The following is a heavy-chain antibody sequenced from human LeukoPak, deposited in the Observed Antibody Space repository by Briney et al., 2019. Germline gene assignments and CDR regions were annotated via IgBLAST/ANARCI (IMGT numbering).Heavy chain of an antibody. D-gene: IGHD6-19*01. CDR2: IYTSGST. V-gene: IGHV4-4*09. CDR1: GGSISSDH. J-gene: IGHJ5*02. Sequence: SETLSLTCTVSGGSISSDHWSWIRQPPGKGLEWIGFIYTSGSTNYNPSLKSRVTISVDTSKNQVSLKVSSVTAADPAVYYCARVAVAATDQWFDPWGQGTLVTVSS. CDR3: ARVAVAATDQWFDP.